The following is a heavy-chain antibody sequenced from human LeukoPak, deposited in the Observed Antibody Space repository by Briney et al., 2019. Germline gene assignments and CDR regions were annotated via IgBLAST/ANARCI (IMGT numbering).Heavy chain of an antibody. D-gene: IGHD6-13*01. CDR3: ARDKGSLTRSWYTGY. Sequence: ASVTVSCKASGYTFTGYHIHWLRQAPGQGLEWMGRVNPYSGDTNFEQKFQGKVTMTRETSITTAYMDLSSLTPDDTAVYFCARDKGSLTRSWYTGYWGQGTQVTVSS. V-gene: IGHV1-2*06. CDR1: GYTFTGYH. J-gene: IGHJ4*02. CDR2: VNPYSGDT.